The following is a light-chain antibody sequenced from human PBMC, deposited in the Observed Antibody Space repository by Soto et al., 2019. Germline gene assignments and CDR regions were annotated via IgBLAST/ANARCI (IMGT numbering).Light chain of an antibody. CDR1: SSNIGSNP. CDR2: SNN. CDR3: AAWDDSLNGWV. V-gene: IGLV1-44*01. Sequence: QLVLTQPPSASGTPGQRVTISCTGTSSNIGSNPVNWYQQLPGTAPKALIYSNNQRPSGVPDRFSGSKSGTSASLAISGLQSEDEADYHCAAWDDSLNGWVFGGGTKVTVL. J-gene: IGLJ3*02.